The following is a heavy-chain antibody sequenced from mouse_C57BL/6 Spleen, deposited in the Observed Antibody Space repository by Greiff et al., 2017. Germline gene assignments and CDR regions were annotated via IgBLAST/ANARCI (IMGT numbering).Heavy chain of an antibody. CDR3: ARDALYYGSSYGYFDV. CDR1: GFTFSDFY. Sequence: EVKLVESGGGLVQSGRSLRLSCATSGFTFSDFYMEWVRQAPGTGLEWIAASRNKANDYTTEYSASVKGRFIVSRDTSQSILYLQMNALRAEDTAIDYCARDALYYGSSYGYFDVWGTGTTVTVSS. J-gene: IGHJ1*03. D-gene: IGHD1-1*01. V-gene: IGHV7-1*01. CDR2: SRNKANDYTT.